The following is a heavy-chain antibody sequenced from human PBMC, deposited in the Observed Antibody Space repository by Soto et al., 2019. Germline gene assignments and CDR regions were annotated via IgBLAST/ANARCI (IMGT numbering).Heavy chain of an antibody. Sequence: QVQLVESGGGVVQPGRSLRLSCAASGFTFSSYGMHWVRQAPGKGLEWVAVISYDGSNKYYADSVKGRFTISRDNSKNTLHLQMNSLRAEDTAVYYCAKAPYSGYEIDYWGQGTLVTVSS. CDR1: GFTFSSYG. D-gene: IGHD5-12*01. V-gene: IGHV3-30*18. CDR2: ISYDGSNK. J-gene: IGHJ4*02. CDR3: AKAPYSGYEIDY.